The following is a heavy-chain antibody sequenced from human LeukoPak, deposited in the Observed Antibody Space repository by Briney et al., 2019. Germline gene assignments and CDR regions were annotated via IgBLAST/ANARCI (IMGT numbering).Heavy chain of an antibody. J-gene: IGHJ6*03. CDR2: IYYSEST. Sequence: ASETLSLTCTVSGGSISSYYWSWIRQPPGKGLEWIGYIYYSESTYYKPSLKSRVTISVDTSKNQFSLKLSSVTAADTAVYYCARGGYYYYYMDVWGKGTTVTVSS. CDR1: GGSISSYY. CDR3: ARGGYYYYYMDV. V-gene: IGHV4-59*01.